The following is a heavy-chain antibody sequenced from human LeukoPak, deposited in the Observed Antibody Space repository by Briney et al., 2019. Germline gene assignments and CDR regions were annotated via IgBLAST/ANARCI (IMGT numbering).Heavy chain of an antibody. J-gene: IGHJ4*02. D-gene: IGHD3-22*01. CDR3: ARGDYYDSSGYPRAFDY. Sequence: GGSLRLSCVASGFIFSTFGMRWVRQAPGKGLEWVAVISYDGSNKYYADSVKGRFTISRDNSKNTLYLQMNSLRAEDTAVYYCARGDYYDSSGYPRAFDYWGQGTLVTVSS. CDR2: ISYDGSNK. CDR1: GFIFSTFG. V-gene: IGHV3-30*03.